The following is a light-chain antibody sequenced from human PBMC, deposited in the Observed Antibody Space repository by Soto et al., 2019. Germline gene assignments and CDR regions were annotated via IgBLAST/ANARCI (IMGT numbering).Light chain of an antibody. CDR1: QSISTW. Sequence: DIQMTQSPSTLSASVGDRVTITCRASQSISTWLAWYQQKPGKAPNLLIYDASSLDRGVPSRFSGSGSETEFTLTISSLQPDDFATYYCQQYNSYTFGQGTKLEIK. J-gene: IGKJ2*01. CDR2: DAS. CDR3: QQYNSYT. V-gene: IGKV1-5*01.